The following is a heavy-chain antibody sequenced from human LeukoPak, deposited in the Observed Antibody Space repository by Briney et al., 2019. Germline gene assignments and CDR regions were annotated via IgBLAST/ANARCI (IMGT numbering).Heavy chain of an antibody. D-gene: IGHD2-15*01. J-gene: IGHJ6*03. CDR2: MNPNSGNT. Sequence: GASVKVSCKASGYTFTSYDINWVRQATGQGLEWMGWMNPNSGNTGYAQKFQGRVTITRNTSISTAYMELSSLSSEDTAVYYCARGHVVVVAAPYYYYYMDVWGKGTTVTVSS. CDR3: ARGHVVVVAAPYYYYYMDV. V-gene: IGHV1-8*03. CDR1: GYTFTSYD.